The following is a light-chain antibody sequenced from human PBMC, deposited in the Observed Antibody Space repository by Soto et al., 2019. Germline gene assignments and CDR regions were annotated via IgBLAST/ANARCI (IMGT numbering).Light chain of an antibody. Sequence: IHMTHAPSTLSASVVYRVTITCLASQSASTFLAWYQQKPGQAPKLLIYDASTLQSGVPSRFSASGSGTEFALTISGLQPDDFAVYYCQQYNRYAVTFGQGTKVDIK. V-gene: IGKV1-5*01. CDR1: QSASTF. CDR3: QQYNRYAVT. J-gene: IGKJ1*01. CDR2: DAS.